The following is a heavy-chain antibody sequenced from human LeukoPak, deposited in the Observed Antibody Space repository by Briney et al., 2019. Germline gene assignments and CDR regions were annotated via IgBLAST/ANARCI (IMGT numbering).Heavy chain of an antibody. CDR3: ARCDNYDSSGYYFGD. CDR2: IYTSGST. D-gene: IGHD3-22*01. J-gene: IGHJ4*02. Sequence: ASETLSLTCTVSGGSISSYYWSWIRQPPGKGLEWIGRIYTSGSTNYNPSLKSRVTISVDTSKNQFSLKLSSVTAADTAVYYCARCDNYDSSGYYFGDWGQGTLVTVSS. CDR1: GGSISSYY. V-gene: IGHV4-4*08.